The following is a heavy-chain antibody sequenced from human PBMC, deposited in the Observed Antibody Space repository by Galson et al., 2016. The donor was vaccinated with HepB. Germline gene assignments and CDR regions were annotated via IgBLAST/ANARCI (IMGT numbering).Heavy chain of an antibody. D-gene: IGHD6-13*01. J-gene: IGHJ3*02. V-gene: IGHV5-51*01. Sequence: QSGAEVKKPGESLKISCRGSGYNFNTKWIGWVRQMPGKGLEWMGIMYPGDSDTRYSPSFQGLVNISADKSISTAYLQWSSLKASDTAMYYCARQRGSSSHDAFDIWGQGTKITVSS. CDR2: MYPGDSDT. CDR3: ARQRGSSSHDAFDI. CDR1: GYNFNTKW.